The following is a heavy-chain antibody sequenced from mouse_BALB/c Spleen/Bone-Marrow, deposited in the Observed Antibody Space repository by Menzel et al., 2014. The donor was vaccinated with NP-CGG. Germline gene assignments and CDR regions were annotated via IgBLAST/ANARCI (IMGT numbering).Heavy chain of an antibody. V-gene: IGHV1-9*01. D-gene: IGHD2-3*01. J-gene: IGHJ1*01. CDR2: ILPGSGST. Sequence: VMLVESGAELMKPGASVKISCKATGYTFSSYWIEWVKQRPGHGLEWIGEILPGSGSTNYNEKFKGKATFTADTSSNTAYMQLSSLTSGDSAVYYCARVSDGYYSYWYFDVWGAGTTVTVSS. CDR1: GYTFSSYW. CDR3: ARVSDGYYSYWYFDV.